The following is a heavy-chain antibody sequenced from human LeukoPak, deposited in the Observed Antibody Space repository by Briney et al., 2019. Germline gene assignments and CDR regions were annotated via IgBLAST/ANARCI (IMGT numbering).Heavy chain of an antibody. J-gene: IGHJ4*02. CDR1: GGSISSGGYY. Sequence: SETLSLTCTVSGGSISSGGYYWSWIRQPPGKGLEWIGEINHSGSTNYNPSLKSRVTISVDTSKNQFSLKLSSVTAADTAVYYCARGQRGQAGSWDYYFDYWGQGTLVTVSS. D-gene: IGHD6-13*01. CDR3: ARGQRGQAGSWDYYFDY. CDR2: INHSGST. V-gene: IGHV4-39*07.